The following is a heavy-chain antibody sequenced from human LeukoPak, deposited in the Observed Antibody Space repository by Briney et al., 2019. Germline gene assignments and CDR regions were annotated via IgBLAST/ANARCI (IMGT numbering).Heavy chain of an antibody. CDR2: IYTSGST. D-gene: IGHD3-16*01. CDR1: GVSVSSYY. Sequence: SETQTLTCTVSGVSVSSYYWSWIRQPAGKGLEWIGRIYTSGSTNYNPSLKSRVTMSVDTSKNQFSLKLSSVTAADTAVYYCARDRGRLSETYLTWFDLWGQGTLVTVSS. CDR3: ARDRGRLSETYLTWFDL. V-gene: IGHV4-4*07. J-gene: IGHJ5*02.